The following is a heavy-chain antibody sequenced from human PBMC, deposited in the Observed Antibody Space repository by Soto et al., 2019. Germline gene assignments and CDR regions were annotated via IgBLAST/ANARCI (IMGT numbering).Heavy chain of an antibody. D-gene: IGHD6-19*01. V-gene: IGHV5-10-1*01. CDR1: GYSFTSYW. Sequence: PGESLKISCKGSGYSFTSYWISWVRQMPGKGLEWMGRIDPSDSYTNYSPSFQGHVTVSADKSISSAYLQRSSLKASDTAMYYCARQAPYSSGWFSIDWFDPWGQGALVTVSS. CDR3: ARQAPYSSGWFSIDWFDP. J-gene: IGHJ5*02. CDR2: IDPSDSYT.